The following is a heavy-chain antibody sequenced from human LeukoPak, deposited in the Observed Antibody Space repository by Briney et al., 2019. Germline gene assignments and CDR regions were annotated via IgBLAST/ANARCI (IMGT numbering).Heavy chain of an antibody. CDR1: GFPFTKAW. Sequence: GGSLRRSCAASGFPFTKAWMTWVRQAPGKGLEWVGTITDSGTTGYAASVKGRFTISRDDSQSTLQMNSLKTEDTGVYFCTWIPFDHWGQGNLVTVSS. CDR3: TWIPFDH. J-gene: IGHJ4*02. D-gene: IGHD5-12*01. V-gene: IGHV3-15*01. CDR2: ITDSGTT.